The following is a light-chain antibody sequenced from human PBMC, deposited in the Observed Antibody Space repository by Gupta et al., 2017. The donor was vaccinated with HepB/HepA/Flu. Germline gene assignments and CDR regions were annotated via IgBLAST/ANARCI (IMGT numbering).Light chain of an antibody. CDR3: QQRSNWPPWT. CDR2: DAS. V-gene: IGKV3-11*01. J-gene: IGKJ1*01. CDR1: QSVSSY. Sequence: EIVLTQSPATLSLSPGERATLSCRASQSVSSYLAWYQQKPGQAPRLLIYDASNRDTGIPARFSGSGFGKDVTLTNSSREQEDFAVYYCQQRSNWPPWTFGQGTKVEIK.